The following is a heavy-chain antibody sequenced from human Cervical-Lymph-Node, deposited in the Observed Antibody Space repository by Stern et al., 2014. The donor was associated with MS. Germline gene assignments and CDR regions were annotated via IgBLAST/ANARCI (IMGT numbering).Heavy chain of an antibody. CDR3: ARDRGVGCSGGSCYSGYPWFDP. D-gene: IGHD2-15*01. Sequence: QVQLQESGPGLVKPSGTLSLTCAVSGGSISSSNWWSWVRQPPGKGLEWIGEIYHSGSTNYNPSLKSPVPISVDKSKNPFFLKLSSGTAADTAVYYCARDRGVGCSGGSCYSGYPWFDPWGQGTLVTVSS. CDR1: GGSISSSNW. V-gene: IGHV4-4*02. CDR2: IYHSGST. J-gene: IGHJ5*02.